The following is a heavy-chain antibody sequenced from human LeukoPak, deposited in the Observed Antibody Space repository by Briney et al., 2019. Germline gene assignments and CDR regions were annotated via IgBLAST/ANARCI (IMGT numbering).Heavy chain of an antibody. Sequence: TSETLSLTCTVSGGPISSSSYYWGWIRQPPGKGLEWIGSIYYSGSTYYNPSLKSRVTISVDTSKNQFSLKLSSVTAADTAVYYCARRNDYGDYRDYWGQGTLVTVSS. V-gene: IGHV4-39*01. CDR3: ARRNDYGDYRDY. J-gene: IGHJ4*02. CDR2: IYYSGST. CDR1: GGPISSSSYY. D-gene: IGHD4-17*01.